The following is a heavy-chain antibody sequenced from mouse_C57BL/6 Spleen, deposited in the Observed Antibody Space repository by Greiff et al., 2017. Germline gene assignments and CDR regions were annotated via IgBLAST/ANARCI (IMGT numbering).Heavy chain of an antibody. CDR2: FHPYNDDT. J-gene: IGHJ2*01. V-gene: IGHV1-47*01. D-gene: IGHD2-5*01. CDR1: GYTFTTYP. CDR3: ASWIYSNNYGVYFDY. Sequence: VQLQQSGAELVKPGASVKMSCKASGYTFTTYPIEWMKQNHGKSLEWIGNFHPYNDDTKYNEKFKGKATLTVEKSSSAVYLELSRLTSDNSAVYYCASWIYSNNYGVYFDYWGQGTTLTVSS.